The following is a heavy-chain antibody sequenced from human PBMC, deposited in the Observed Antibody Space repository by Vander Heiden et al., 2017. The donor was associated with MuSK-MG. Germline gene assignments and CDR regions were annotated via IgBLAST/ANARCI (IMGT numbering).Heavy chain of an antibody. CDR3: AKGPSGSTLYYYYGMDV. D-gene: IGHD1-1*01. Sequence: EVQLLASGGGLVQPGGSLRLSCAASGFTFSSYAMSWVRQAPGKGLEWVSAISGSGGSTYYADSVKGRFTISRDNSKNTLYLQMNSLRAEDTAVYYCAKGPSGSTLYYYYGMDVWGQGTTVTVSS. V-gene: IGHV3-23*01. J-gene: IGHJ6*02. CDR2: ISGSGGST. CDR1: GFTFSSYA.